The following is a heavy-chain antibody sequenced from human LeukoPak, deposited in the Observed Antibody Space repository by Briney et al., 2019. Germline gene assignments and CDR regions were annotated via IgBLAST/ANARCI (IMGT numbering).Heavy chain of an antibody. Sequence: SETLSLTCTVSGGSISGYYWNWIRQPPGKGLEWIGYIYHTGSNNYSPSLKSRVTMYVDTSKNQLSLKLSSVTAADTAMYYCARARYTNSWYAVDIWGQGTMVTVSS. J-gene: IGHJ3*02. CDR2: IYHTGSN. CDR1: GGSISGYY. V-gene: IGHV4-59*08. D-gene: IGHD6-13*01. CDR3: ARARYTNSWYAVDI.